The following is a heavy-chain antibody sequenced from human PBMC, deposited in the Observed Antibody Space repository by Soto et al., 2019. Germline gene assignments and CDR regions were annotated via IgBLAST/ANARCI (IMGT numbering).Heavy chain of an antibody. CDR1: GFTFSSYA. Sequence: QVQLVESGGGVVQPGRSLRLSCAASGFTFSSYAMHWVRQAPGKGLEWVAVISYDGSNKYYADSVKGRFTISRDNSKNTLYLQMNSLRAEDTAVYYCAREYDSYALDIWGQGTMVTVSS. CDR2: ISYDGSNK. J-gene: IGHJ3*02. CDR3: AREYDSYALDI. V-gene: IGHV3-30-3*01. D-gene: IGHD3-16*01.